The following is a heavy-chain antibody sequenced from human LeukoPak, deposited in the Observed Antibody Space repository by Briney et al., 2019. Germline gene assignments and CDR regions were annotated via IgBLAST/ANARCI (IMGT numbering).Heavy chain of an antibody. V-gene: IGHV4-61*05. CDR2: IYYSGST. J-gene: IGHJ4*02. Sequence: PSETLSLTCTVSSASITSSPYFWGWIRQPPGKGLEWIGYIYYSGSTKYNPSLKSRVTISVDRSKNQFSLKLSSVTAADTAVYYCARGTTMVTFASWGQGTLVTASS. CDR1: SASITSSPYF. D-gene: IGHD5-18*01. CDR3: ARGTTMVTFAS.